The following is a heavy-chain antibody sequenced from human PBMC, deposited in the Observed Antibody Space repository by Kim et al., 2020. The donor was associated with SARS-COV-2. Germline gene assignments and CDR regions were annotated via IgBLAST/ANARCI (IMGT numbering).Heavy chain of an antibody. CDR1: GYTFTSYD. V-gene: IGHV1-8*01. D-gene: IGHD2-2*01. CDR2: MNPNSGNT. Sequence: ASVKVSCKASGYTFTSYDINWVRQATGQGLEWMGWMNPNSGNTGYAQKFQGRVTMTRNTSISTAYMELSSLRSEDTAVYYCARVPISRKDFDYWGQGTLVTVSS. CDR3: ARVPISRKDFDY. J-gene: IGHJ4*02.